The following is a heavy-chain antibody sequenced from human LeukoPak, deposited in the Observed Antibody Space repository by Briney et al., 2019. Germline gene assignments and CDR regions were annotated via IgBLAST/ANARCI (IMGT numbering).Heavy chain of an antibody. V-gene: IGHV3-53*01. CDR1: GVTFSNYA. Sequence: GGSLRLSCAASGVTFSNYAMGWVRQAPGKGLEWVSVIYSGGSTYYADSVKGRFTISRDNSKNTLYLQMNSLRTEDTAVYYCAREELYYDILTGYSYGMDVWGQGTTVTVSS. J-gene: IGHJ6*02. CDR2: IYSGGST. CDR3: AREELYYDILTGYSYGMDV. D-gene: IGHD3-9*01.